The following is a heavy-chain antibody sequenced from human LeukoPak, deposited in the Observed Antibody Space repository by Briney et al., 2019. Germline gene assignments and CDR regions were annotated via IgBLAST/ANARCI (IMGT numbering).Heavy chain of an antibody. Sequence: GGSLGLSCAASGFTFSSYDMHWVRQTTGKGLEWVSSIGTAGDTYYPGSVKGRFTIARENAKNSLYLQMNSLRAGDTAVYYCARRDGYNSLDYWGQGTLVTVSS. CDR3: ARRDGYNSLDY. CDR1: GFTFSSYD. J-gene: IGHJ4*02. CDR2: IGTAGDT. D-gene: IGHD5-24*01. V-gene: IGHV3-13*01.